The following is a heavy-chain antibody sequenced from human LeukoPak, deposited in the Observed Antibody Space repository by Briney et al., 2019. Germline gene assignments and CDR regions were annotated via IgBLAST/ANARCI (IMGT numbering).Heavy chain of an antibody. J-gene: IGHJ6*03. Sequence: GGSLRLSCAASGFTFSSYWMSWIRQAPGKGLEWVSYISSSGSTIYYADSVKGRFTISRDNAKNSLYLQMNSLRAEDTAVYYCARGGITMVQGVYYYYYYMDVWGKGTTVTVSS. V-gene: IGHV3-11*01. CDR2: ISSSGSTI. CDR3: ARGGITMVQGVYYYYYYMDV. D-gene: IGHD3-10*01. CDR1: GFTFSSYW.